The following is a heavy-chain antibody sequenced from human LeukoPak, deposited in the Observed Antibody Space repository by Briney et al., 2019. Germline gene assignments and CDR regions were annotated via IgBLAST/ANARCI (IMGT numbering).Heavy chain of an antibody. CDR2: IYYSGST. V-gene: IGHV4-39*07. CDR3: ARYCGGDCYYPLDAFDI. J-gene: IGHJ3*02. D-gene: IGHD2-21*01. Sequence: SETLSLTCTVSGGSISSSSYYWGWIRQPPGKGLEWIGSIYYSGSTYYNPSLKSRVTISVDTSKNQFSLKLSSVTAADTAVYYCARYCGGDCYYPLDAFDIWGQGTMVTVSS. CDR1: GGSISSSSYY.